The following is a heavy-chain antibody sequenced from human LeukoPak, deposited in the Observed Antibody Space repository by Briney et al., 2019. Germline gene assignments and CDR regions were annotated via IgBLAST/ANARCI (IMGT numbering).Heavy chain of an antibody. J-gene: IGHJ4*02. CDR3: ARLYDGSAYHADHFDY. V-gene: IGHV3-21*01. D-gene: IGHD3-22*01. CDR2: ISSSSSYI. Sequence: PGGSLRLSCAGSGFTFNTYNMNWVRQAPGKGLEGVSSISSSSSYIYYADSVKGRFTISRDNAKNSLYLQMNSLRAEDTAVYYCARLYDGSAYHADHFDYWGQGTLVIVSS. CDR1: GFTFNTYN.